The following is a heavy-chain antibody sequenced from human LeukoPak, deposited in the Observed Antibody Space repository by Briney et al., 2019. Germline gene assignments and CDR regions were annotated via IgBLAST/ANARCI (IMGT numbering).Heavy chain of an antibody. J-gene: IGHJ4*02. V-gene: IGHV1-18*01. D-gene: IGHD3-22*01. CDR1: GYIFGHNG. CDR2: ISAYNGNT. CDR3: ARDDYDSSGTLDY. Sequence: ASVKVSCKTSGYIFGHNGIGWVRQAPGQGPEWMGWISAYNGNTNYAQKLQGRVTMTTDTSTSTAYMELRSLRSDDTAVYYCARDDYDSSGTLDYWGQGTLVTVSS.